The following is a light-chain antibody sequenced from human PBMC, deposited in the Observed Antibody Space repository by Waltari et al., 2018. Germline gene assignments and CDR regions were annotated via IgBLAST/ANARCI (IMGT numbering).Light chain of an antibody. CDR3: ISYTNSNTQV. V-gene: IGLV2-14*01. CDR2: DVS. CDR1: SSDVGGYNY. J-gene: IGLJ3*02. Sequence: QSALTQPASVSGSPGQSITIPCTGTSSDVGGYNYVPWYQQHPGKAPKLMIYDVSNRPSGVSNRFSGSKSGNTASLTISGLQAEDEADYYCISYTNSNTQVFGGGTKLTVL.